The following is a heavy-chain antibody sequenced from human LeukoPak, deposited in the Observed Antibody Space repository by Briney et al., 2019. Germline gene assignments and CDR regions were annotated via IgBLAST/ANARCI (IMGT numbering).Heavy chain of an antibody. D-gene: IGHD3-9*01. CDR1: GFTFSSYA. V-gene: IGHV3-23*01. Sequence: GGSLRLSCAASGFTFSSYAMGWVRQAPGKGLEWVSAISGSGGSTYYADSVKGRFTISRDNSKNTLYLQMNSLRAEDTAVYYCAKRRTGYYMRTWLPFGIDYWGQGTLVTVSS. CDR3: AKRRTGYYMRTWLPFGIDY. CDR2: ISGSGGST. J-gene: IGHJ4*02.